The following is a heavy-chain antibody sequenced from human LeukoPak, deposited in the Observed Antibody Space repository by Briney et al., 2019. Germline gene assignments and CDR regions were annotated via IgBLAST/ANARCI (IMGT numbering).Heavy chain of an antibody. Sequence: GGSLRLSCAASGFTFSSYEMNWVRQDPGKWLEWVSYISSSGSTIYYADSVKGRFTISRDNAKNSLYLQMNSLRAEDTAVYYCAREEGAVAFWGQGTLVTVSS. CDR3: AREEGAVAF. CDR2: ISSSGSTI. D-gene: IGHD6-19*01. CDR1: GFTFSSYE. J-gene: IGHJ4*02. V-gene: IGHV3-48*03.